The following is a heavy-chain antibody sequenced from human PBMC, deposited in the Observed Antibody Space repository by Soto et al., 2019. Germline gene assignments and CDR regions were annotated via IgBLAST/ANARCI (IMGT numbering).Heavy chain of an antibody. V-gene: IGHV4-28*01. CDR1: GASVSSSNW. J-gene: IGHJ6*02. D-gene: IGHD6-13*01. Sequence: SETLSLTCTASGASVSSSNWWGWIRQPPGKGLEWIGYIYYSGSTYYNPSLKSRVTMSVDTSKNQFSLKLSSVTAVDTAVYYCARSGAAAGDYYYYGMDVWGQGTTVTVSS. CDR3: ARSGAAAGDYYYYGMDV. CDR2: IYYSGST.